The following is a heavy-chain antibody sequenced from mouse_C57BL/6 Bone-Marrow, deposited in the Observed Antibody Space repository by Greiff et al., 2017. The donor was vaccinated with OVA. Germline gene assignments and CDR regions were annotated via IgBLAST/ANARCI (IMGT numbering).Heavy chain of an antibody. CDR3: ARSGGEGAY. D-gene: IGHD3-2*02. CDR2: IDPSDSYT. Sequence: QVQLQQPGAELVKPGASVKLSCKASGYTFTSYWMQWVKQRPGQGLEWIGEIDPSDSYTNYNQKFKGKATLTVDTSSSTAYMQLSSLTSEDSAVYYCARSGGEGAYWGQGTLVIVSA. V-gene: IGHV1-50*01. J-gene: IGHJ3*01. CDR1: GYTFTSYW.